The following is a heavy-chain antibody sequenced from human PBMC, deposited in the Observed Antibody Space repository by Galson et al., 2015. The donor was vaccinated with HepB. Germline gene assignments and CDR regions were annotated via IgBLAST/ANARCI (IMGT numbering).Heavy chain of an antibody. D-gene: IGHD3-16*02. V-gene: IGHV1-3*01. CDR3: ARAREQNRRDVIVEEARDAFDI. Sequence: SVKVSCKASGYTFTSYAMHWVRQAPGQGLEWTGWINAGNGNAKYSQNFQGRVTITRDTSASTAYMELSSLRSEDTAMYYCARAREQNRRDVIVEEARDAFDIWGQGTKVTVSS. CDR1: GYTFTSYA. J-gene: IGHJ3*02. CDR2: INAGNGNA.